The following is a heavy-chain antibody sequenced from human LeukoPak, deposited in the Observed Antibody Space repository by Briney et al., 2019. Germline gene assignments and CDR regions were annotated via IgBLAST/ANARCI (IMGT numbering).Heavy chain of an antibody. CDR3: ARSGRGSSAGFDY. Sequence: SETLSLTCTVSGGSISSYYWSWIRQPPGKGLEWTGYIYYSGSTNYTPSLKSRVTISVDTSKNQFSLKLNSVTAADTAVYYCARSGRGSSAGFDYWGQGTLVTVSS. D-gene: IGHD3-10*01. CDR1: GGSISSYY. V-gene: IGHV4-59*01. CDR2: IYYSGST. J-gene: IGHJ4*02.